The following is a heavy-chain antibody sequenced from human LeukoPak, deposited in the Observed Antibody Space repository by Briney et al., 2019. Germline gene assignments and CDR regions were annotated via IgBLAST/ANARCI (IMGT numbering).Heavy chain of an antibody. CDR3: AKGLYGSGSYDY. CDR1: GFTFSSYA. V-gene: IGHV3-23*01. Sequence: GGSLRLSCAASGFTFSSYAMTWVRQAPGKGLEWVSGLCGSGGSTYYADSVKGRFTISRDNSKNTLFLQMNSLRAEDTAVYHCAKGLYGSGSYDYWGQGTLVTVSS. CDR2: LCGSGGST. D-gene: IGHD3-10*01. J-gene: IGHJ4*02.